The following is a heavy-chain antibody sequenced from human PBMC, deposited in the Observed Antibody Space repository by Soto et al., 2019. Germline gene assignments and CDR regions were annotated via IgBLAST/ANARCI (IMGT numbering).Heavy chain of an antibody. CDR2: ISYDGSNK. CDR1: GFTFSSYA. V-gene: IGHV3-30-3*01. D-gene: IGHD3-16*01. CDR3: ARGLSFDY. Sequence: QPGGSLRLSCAASGFTFSSYAMHWVRQAPGKGLEWVAVISYDGSNKYYADSVKGRFTISRDNSKNTLYLQMNSLRAEDTAVYYCARGLSFDYWGQGTLVTVSS. J-gene: IGHJ4*02.